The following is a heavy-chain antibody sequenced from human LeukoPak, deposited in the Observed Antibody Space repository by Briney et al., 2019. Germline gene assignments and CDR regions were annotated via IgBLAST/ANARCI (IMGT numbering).Heavy chain of an antibody. CDR3: ARGREGYYYGSGSYSSLDY. D-gene: IGHD3-10*01. V-gene: IGHV4-59*01. CDR2: IYYSGST. J-gene: IGHJ4*02. CDR1: GFTFSSYA. Sequence: GSLRLSCAASGFTFSSYAMHWVRQAPGKGLEWIGYIYYSGSTNYNPSLKSRVTISVDTSKNQFSLKLSSVTAADTAVYYCARGREGYYYGSGSYSSLDYWGQGTLVTVSS.